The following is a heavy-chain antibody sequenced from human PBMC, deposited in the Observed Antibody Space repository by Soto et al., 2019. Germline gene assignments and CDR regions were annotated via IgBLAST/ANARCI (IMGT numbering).Heavy chain of an antibody. J-gene: IGHJ3*02. CDR1: GYSFTSYW. V-gene: IGHV5-51*01. D-gene: IGHD5-12*01. CDR3: ATPYSGYDFAFDI. Sequence: GESLKISCKGSGYSFTSYWIGWVRQMPGKGLEWMGIIYPGDSDTRYSPSFQGHVTISADKSISTAYLQWSSLKASDTAMYYCATPYSGYDFAFDIWGQGTMVTVSS. CDR2: IYPGDSDT.